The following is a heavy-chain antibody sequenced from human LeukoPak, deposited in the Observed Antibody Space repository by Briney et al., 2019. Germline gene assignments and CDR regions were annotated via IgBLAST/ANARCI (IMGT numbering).Heavy chain of an antibody. V-gene: IGHV1-2*02. J-gene: IGHJ4*02. D-gene: IGHD2-2*01. CDR1: GYTFTGYY. Sequence: ASVKVSCKASGYTFTGYYMHWVQQAPGQGLEWMGWINPNSGGTNYAQKFQGRVTMTRDTSISTAYMELSRLRSDDTAVYYCARLGYCSSTSCSYWGQGTLVTVSS. CDR2: INPNSGGT. CDR3: ARLGYCSSTSCSY.